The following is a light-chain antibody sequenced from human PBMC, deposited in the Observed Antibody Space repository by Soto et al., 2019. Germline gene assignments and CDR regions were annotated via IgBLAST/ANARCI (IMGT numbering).Light chain of an antibody. Sequence: QSVLTQPPSVSEAPGQRVTISCTGSSSNIGAGYDVHWYQQLPGTAPKLLIYGNSNRPSGVPDRFSGSKSGTSASLAITGLQAEDEADYYCQSYDSSLSGYGFGTGTKVTVL. V-gene: IGLV1-40*01. CDR1: SSNIGAGYD. J-gene: IGLJ1*01. CDR3: QSYDSSLSGYG. CDR2: GNS.